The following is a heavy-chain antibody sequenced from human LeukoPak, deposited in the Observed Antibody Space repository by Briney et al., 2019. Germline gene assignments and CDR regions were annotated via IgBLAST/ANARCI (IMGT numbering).Heavy chain of an antibody. CDR1: GFTFSSYW. Sequence: PGGSLRLSCAASGFTFSSYWMSWVRQAPGKGLEWVANIKQDGSEKYYVDSVKGRFTISRDSAKNSLYLQMNSLRAEDTAVYYCAGSPRYSSGWYLDYWGQGTLVTVSS. D-gene: IGHD6-19*01. CDR2: IKQDGSEK. J-gene: IGHJ4*02. V-gene: IGHV3-7*01. CDR3: AGSPRYSSGWYLDY.